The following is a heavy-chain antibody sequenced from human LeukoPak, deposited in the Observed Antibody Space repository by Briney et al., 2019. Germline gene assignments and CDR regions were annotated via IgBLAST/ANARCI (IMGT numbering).Heavy chain of an antibody. CDR3: ARDPFGAGKVYYYMDV. J-gene: IGHJ6*03. D-gene: IGHD3-10*01. Sequence: GRSLRLSCAASGFTFSSYAMHWVRQAPGKGLEWVAVISYDGSNKYCADSVKGRFTISRDNSKNTLYLQMNSLRAEDTAVYYCARDPFGAGKVYYYMDVWGKGTTVTVSS. CDR2: ISYDGSNK. V-gene: IGHV3-30*01. CDR1: GFTFSSYA.